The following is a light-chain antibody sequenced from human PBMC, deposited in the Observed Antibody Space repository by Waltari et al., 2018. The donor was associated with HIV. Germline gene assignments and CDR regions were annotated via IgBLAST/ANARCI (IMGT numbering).Light chain of an antibody. CDR2: ANN. J-gene: IGLJ2*01. Sequence: QSLLTHPPSSSGPPGPIVTIASSGGSAHFDSNTLTWYQQLPGTAPRLLVYANNQRPSGVPDRFSGSRSGTSASLAISWLQAEDEADYYCATWDDSLNGVIFGGGTKLTVL. V-gene: IGLV1-44*01. CDR1: SAHFDSNT. CDR3: ATWDDSLNGVI.